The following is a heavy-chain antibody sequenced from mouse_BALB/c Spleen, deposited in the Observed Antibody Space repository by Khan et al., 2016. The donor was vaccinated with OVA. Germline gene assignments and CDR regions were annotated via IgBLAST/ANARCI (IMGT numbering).Heavy chain of an antibody. CDR1: GYAFSSYW. CDR2: IYPGDGDT. J-gene: IGHJ3*01. D-gene: IGHD2-14*01. CDR3: ARSGYDYFAY. V-gene: IGHV1-80*01. Sequence: VQLQQSGAELVRPGSSVKISCKASGYAFSSYWMNWVKQRPGQGLEWIGQIYPGDGDTKYTGKFKGKVTLTADKSSSTAYMQLSSLTSEDSAVYFCARSGYDYFAYWGQGTLVTVSA.